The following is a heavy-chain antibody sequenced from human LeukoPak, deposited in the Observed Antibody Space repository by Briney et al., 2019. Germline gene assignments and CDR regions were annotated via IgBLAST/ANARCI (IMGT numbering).Heavy chain of an antibody. CDR1: GFTFTSYA. CDR2: ISGSGGSS. D-gene: IGHD3-10*01. Sequence: GSLRLSCPASGFTFTSYAMSWVRQAPGKGLEWVSAISGSGGSSHYADSVKGRFTLSRDNSKSTLYLQMNSLRAEDTAVYYCAREYGSGSYYYDYWGQGTPVTVSS. J-gene: IGHJ4*02. CDR3: AREYGSGSYYYDY. V-gene: IGHV3-23*01.